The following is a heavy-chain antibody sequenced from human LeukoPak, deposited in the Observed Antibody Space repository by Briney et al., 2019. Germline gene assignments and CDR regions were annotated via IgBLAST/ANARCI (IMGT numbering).Heavy chain of an antibody. V-gene: IGHV3-30*02. J-gene: IGHJ4*02. Sequence: GGSLRLSFAAYGLIFNYHWMRTVRQSPGKGLEWVAFIRYDGSNKYYADSVKGRFTISRDNSKNTLYLQMNSLRAEDTAVYYCVRGEPYDYWGQGTLVTVSS. CDR2: IRYDGSNK. CDR3: VRGEPYDY. CDR1: GLIFNYHW.